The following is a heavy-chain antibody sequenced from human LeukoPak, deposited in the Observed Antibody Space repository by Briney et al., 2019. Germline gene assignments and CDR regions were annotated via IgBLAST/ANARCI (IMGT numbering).Heavy chain of an antibody. CDR2: ISSSSTYI. J-gene: IGHJ4*02. D-gene: IGHD3-22*01. Sequence: PGGSLRLSCATSVFTFSSYSMNWVRQAPGKGLEWVSSISSSSTYIYYADSVKGRFTISRDNAKNSLYLQVNSLRAEDTAVYYCARVFFGDYDSSGYYVYWGQGTLVTVSS. CDR3: ARVFFGDYDSSGYYVY. CDR1: VFTFSSYS. V-gene: IGHV3-21*01.